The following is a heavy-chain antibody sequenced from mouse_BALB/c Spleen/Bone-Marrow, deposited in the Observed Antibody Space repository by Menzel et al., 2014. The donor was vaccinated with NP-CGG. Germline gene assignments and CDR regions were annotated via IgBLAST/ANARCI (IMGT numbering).Heavy chain of an antibody. Sequence: EVKLVESAAELVKPGVSVKLSCTASGFNIKDTYMHWAKQRPEQGLEWIGRIDPANGNTKYDPKFQGKATITADTSSNSTYLQLSSLTSEYTIVCYCTTSFSSDRRFSHWGQGTL. CDR1: GFNIKDTY. D-gene: IGHD2-12*01. J-gene: IGHJ3*01. CDR3: TTSFSSDRRFSH. V-gene: IGHV14-3*02. CDR2: IDPANGNT.